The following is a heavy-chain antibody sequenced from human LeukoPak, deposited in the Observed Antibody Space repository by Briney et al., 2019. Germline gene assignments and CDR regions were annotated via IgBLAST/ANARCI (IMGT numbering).Heavy chain of an antibody. D-gene: IGHD3-10*01. J-gene: IGHJ5*02. CDR2: IYHSGST. CDR1: GYSISSGYY. CDR3: ARHGAFYYGSGSSGFDH. V-gene: IGHV4-38-2*01. Sequence: SETLSLTXAVSGYSISSGYYWGWIRKPPGKGLELIGSIYHSGSTYYNPSLNSRATMSVDTSKNQFSLKLSSVTAADTAVYYCARHGAFYYGSGSSGFDHWGQGTMVTVSS.